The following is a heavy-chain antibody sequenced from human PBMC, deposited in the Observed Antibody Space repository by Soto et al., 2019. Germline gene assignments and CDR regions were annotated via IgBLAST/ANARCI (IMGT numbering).Heavy chain of an antibody. J-gene: IGHJ5*02. Sequence: ASVKVSCKASGGTFSSYAISWVRQAPGQGLEWMGGIIPIFVTANYAQKFQGRVTITADESTSTAYMELSSLRSEDTAVYYCAREFRYCGGDCHPQRFDPWGKGTLVTVSS. CDR2: IIPIFVTA. CDR3: AREFRYCGGDCHPQRFDP. V-gene: IGHV1-69*13. D-gene: IGHD2-21*02. CDR1: GGTFSSYA.